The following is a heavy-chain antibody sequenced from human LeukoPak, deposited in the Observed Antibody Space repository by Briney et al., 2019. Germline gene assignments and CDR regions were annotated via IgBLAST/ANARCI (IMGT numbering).Heavy chain of an antibody. V-gene: IGHV3-7*01. CDR3: ARESDSSGYAPFDY. D-gene: IGHD3-22*01. Sequence: GGSLRLSCAASGFTFSNSWMSWVRQAPGKGLEWVANIKQDGSEKYYVDSVKGRFTISRDNAKNSLYLQMNSLRAEDTAVYYCARESDSSGYAPFDYWGQGTLVTVSS. CDR1: GFTFSNSW. CDR2: IKQDGSEK. J-gene: IGHJ4*02.